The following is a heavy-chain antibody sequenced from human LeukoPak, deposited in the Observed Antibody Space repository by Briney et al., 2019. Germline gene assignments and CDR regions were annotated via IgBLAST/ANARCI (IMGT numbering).Heavy chain of an antibody. J-gene: IGHJ4*02. CDR3: ARLYTHYDSSGYYYEDY. CDR2: IIPIFGTA. CDR1: GYTFTSYG. Sequence: SVKVSCKASGYTFTSYGISWVRQAPRQGLEWMGGIIPIFGTAKYAQNFQGRVSIAADRSTSTAYMELSSLRSEDTAVYYCARLYTHYDSSGYYYEDYWGQGTLVTVSS. V-gene: IGHV1-69*06. D-gene: IGHD3-22*01.